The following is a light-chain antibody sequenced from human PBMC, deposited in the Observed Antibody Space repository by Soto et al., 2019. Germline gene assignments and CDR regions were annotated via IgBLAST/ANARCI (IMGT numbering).Light chain of an antibody. CDR2: EVS. CDR3: CSYAGSI. V-gene: IGLV2-23*02. J-gene: IGLJ2*01. Sequence: QSALTQPASVSGSPGQSITISCTGTSSDVGSYNLVSWYQQHPGKAPKLMIYEVSKRPSGVSNRFSGSKSGNTASLTISGLQAEDEADYYCCSYAGSIFGGGTKVTVL. CDR1: SSDVGSYNL.